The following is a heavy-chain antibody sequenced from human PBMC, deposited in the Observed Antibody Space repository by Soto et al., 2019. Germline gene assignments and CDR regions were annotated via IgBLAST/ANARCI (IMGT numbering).Heavy chain of an antibody. CDR2: IKQDGSES. J-gene: IGHJ5*02. CDR1: GFTFSNYW. D-gene: IGHD2-21*01. V-gene: IGHV3-7*01. CDR3: ASARHIGP. Sequence: GGSLRLSCAASGFTFSNYWMGWVRQAPGKGLEWVANIKQDGSESNYADSVKGRFTISRDNAENSLYLQMTSLRAEDTAVYYCASARHIGPWGQGTLVTVSS.